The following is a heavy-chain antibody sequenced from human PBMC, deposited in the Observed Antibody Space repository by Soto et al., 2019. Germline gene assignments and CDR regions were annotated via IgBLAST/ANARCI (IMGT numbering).Heavy chain of an antibody. CDR1: GYTFTSYG. D-gene: IGHD3-9*01. V-gene: IGHV1-18*01. CDR2: ISAYNGNT. J-gene: IGHJ1*01. Sequence: GASVKVSCKASGYTFTSYGISWVRQAPGQGLEWMGWISAYNGNTNYAQKLQGRVTMTTDTSTSTAYMELRSLRSDDTAVYYCARVQGAYDILTGYYRHYQRYFQHWGQGTLVTVSS. CDR3: ARVQGAYDILTGYYRHYQRYFQH.